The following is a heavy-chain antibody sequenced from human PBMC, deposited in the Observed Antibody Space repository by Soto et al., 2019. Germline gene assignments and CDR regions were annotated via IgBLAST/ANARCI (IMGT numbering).Heavy chain of an antibody. CDR1: GFTFSSYS. Sequence: PGGSLRLSCAASGFTFSSYSMNWVRQAPGKGLEWVSYISSSSSTIYYAHSVKGRFTISRDKTKNTLDLQMNSLRAEDTAVYHCARVAPEYSSTPRRFDFWGQGTLVTVSS. CDR2: ISSSSSTI. CDR3: ARVAPEYSSTPRRFDF. D-gene: IGHD6-13*01. V-gene: IGHV3-48*01. J-gene: IGHJ4*02.